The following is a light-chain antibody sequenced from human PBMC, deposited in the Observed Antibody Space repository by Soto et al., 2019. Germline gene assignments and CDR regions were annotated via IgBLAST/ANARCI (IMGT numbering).Light chain of an antibody. CDR2: EDD. J-gene: IGLJ3*02. CDR3: QSYDSNNPVV. CDR1: SGSIASSY. V-gene: IGLV6-57*03. Sequence: NFMLTQPHSVSESPGKTVTISCTRSSGSIASSYVQWYQQRPGSAPTTVSYEDDQRPSGVPERFSGSFDSSSNSASLTISGLKTEDEADYYCQSYDSNNPVVFGGGTKVTVL.